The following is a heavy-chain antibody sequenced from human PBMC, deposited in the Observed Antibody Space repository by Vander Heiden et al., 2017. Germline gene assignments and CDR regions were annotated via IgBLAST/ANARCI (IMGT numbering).Heavy chain of an antibody. J-gene: IGHJ4*02. Sequence: QVQLQESGPGLVKPSETLSLTCTVSGGYISGFYWSWIRQSPGKGLEWIGNNNDIGSTNNHPSLKSRDAISIGTSNNQFFLGLSSVTAADTAVYFCARARNSASYTGGWYYFDSWGQGTLVTVSS. CDR1: GGYISGFY. CDR2: NNDIGST. D-gene: IGHD6-19*01. V-gene: IGHV4-59*01. CDR3: ARARNSASYTGGWYYFDS.